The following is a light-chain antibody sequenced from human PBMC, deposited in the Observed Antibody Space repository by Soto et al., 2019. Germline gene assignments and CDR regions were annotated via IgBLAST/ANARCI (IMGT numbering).Light chain of an antibody. CDR2: RAS. CDR3: KQYQNLWT. V-gene: IGKV3-15*01. Sequence: IVMTQSPSALSVSPVDTASLSFMAGQTIYSNVAWYQQRPGQAPRLIIYRASSRATGVPARFNGSGSGTEFTLTISSLQSEDFALYYCKQYQNLWTFGQGTKVDIK. CDR1: QTIYSN. J-gene: IGKJ1*01.